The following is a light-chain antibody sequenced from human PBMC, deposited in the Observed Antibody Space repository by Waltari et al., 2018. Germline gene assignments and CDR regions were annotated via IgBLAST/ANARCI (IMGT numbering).Light chain of an antibody. Sequence: EIVLTQSPGTLSLSPGERATLSCRTSQSLSRPLACYQQKPGQAPRLLIYDASKRATGIPDRFIGSGSGTDFSLTISRLEPEDFAVYYCQHYVTLPATFGQGTRVELK. J-gene: IGKJ1*01. CDR3: QHYVTLPAT. V-gene: IGKV3-20*01. CDR1: QSLSRP. CDR2: DAS.